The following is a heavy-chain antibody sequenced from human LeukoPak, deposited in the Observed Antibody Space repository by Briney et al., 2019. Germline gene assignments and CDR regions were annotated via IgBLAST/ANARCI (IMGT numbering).Heavy chain of an antibody. CDR1: GFTFSSYW. CDR3: ARELIVGATWHYYYYMDV. CDR2: IKQDGSEK. V-gene: IGHV3-7*01. J-gene: IGHJ6*03. Sequence: GGSLRLSCAASGFTFSSYWMSWVRQAQGKGLEWVANIKQDGSEKYYVDSVKGRFTISRDNAKNSLYLQMNSLRAEDTAAYYCARELIVGATWHYYYYMDVWGKGTTVTVSS. D-gene: IGHD1-26*01.